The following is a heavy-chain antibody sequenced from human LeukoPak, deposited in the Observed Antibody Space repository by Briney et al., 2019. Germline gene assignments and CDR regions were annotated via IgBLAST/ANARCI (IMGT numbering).Heavy chain of an antibody. CDR1: GFTFSSYG. CDR2: IRYDGSNK. J-gene: IGHJ4*02. D-gene: IGHD6-19*01. V-gene: IGHV3-30*02. CDR3: AKCYWQWLVPDY. Sequence: GESLKISCAASGFTFSSYGMHWVRQAPGKGLEWVAFIRYDGSNKYYADSVKGRFTISRDNSKNTLYLQMYSLRAEDTAVYYCAKCYWQWLVPDYWSQGSLVTVSS.